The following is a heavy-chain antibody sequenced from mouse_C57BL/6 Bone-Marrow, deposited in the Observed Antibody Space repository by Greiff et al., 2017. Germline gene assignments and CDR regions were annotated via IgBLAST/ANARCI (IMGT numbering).Heavy chain of an antibody. V-gene: IGHV1-82*01. Sequence: VQRVESGPELVKPGASVKISCKASGYAFSSSWMKWVKQRPGKGLEWIGRIYPGDGDTNYNGKFKGKATLTEDKSSSTAYMQLSSLTSEDSAVYYCARAVPLGTGVGSGDYWGQGTTLTVSA. CDR1: GYAFSSSW. CDR2: IYPGDGDT. J-gene: IGHJ2*01. CDR3: ARAVPLGTGVGSGDY. D-gene: IGHD1-3*01.